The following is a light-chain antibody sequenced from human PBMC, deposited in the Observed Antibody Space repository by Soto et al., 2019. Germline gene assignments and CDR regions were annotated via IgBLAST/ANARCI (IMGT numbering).Light chain of an antibody. CDR3: SSYTSNSTTCV. J-gene: IGLJ1*01. Sequence: QSVLTQPASVSGSPGQSITISCTGTSSDVGGYNYVSWYQLHPGKAPKLIIYEVSHRPSGASNHFSGYKSGNTASLTISGLQAEDEADYYCSSYTSNSTTCVFGHGTKVTVL. CDR1: SSDVGGYNY. CDR2: EVS. V-gene: IGLV2-14*01.